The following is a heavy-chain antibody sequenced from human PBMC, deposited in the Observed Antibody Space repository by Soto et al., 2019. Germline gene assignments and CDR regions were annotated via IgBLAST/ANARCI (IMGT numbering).Heavy chain of an antibody. CDR2: ISGSGAST. CDR1: GFTFSNYA. Sequence: EVQLLESGGGLAQPGGSLRLSCAASGFTFSNYAITWVRQAPGKGLEWVSGISGSGASTYYADSVKGRFTISRDNSKSTVFLQMNNLRSEDTAVYFCAKDVDHDDYGFFDLWGQGTMVTVSS. CDR3: AKDVDHDDYGFFDL. D-gene: IGHD4-17*01. J-gene: IGHJ3*01. V-gene: IGHV3-23*01.